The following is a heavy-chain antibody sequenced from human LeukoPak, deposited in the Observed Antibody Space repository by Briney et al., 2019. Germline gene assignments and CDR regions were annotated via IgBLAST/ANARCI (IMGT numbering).Heavy chain of an antibody. V-gene: IGHV1-58*02. CDR3: ARVTAAAGTVYYYYYMDV. J-gene: IGHJ6*03. D-gene: IGHD6-13*01. CDR2: IVVGNGDT. Sequence: SVKVSCKASGFTFTTSAMQWVRQARGQRLEWIGWIVVGNGDTNYAQKFQDRVTITRDMSTSTVYMELSSLRSADTAVYYCARVTAAAGTVYYYYYMDVWGKGTTVTISS. CDR1: GFTFTTSA.